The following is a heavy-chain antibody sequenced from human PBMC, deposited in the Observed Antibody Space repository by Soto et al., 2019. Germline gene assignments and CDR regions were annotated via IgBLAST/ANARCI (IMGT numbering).Heavy chain of an antibody. Sequence: GGSLRLSCAASGFTFSSYWMHWVRQAPGKGLVWVSRTNSDGSSTSYADSVKGRFTISRDNAKNTLYLQMNSLRAEDTAVYYCARWSSSTGAFDIWGQGTMVTVSS. CDR2: TNSDGSST. V-gene: IGHV3-74*01. CDR1: GFTFSSYW. CDR3: ARWSSSTGAFDI. J-gene: IGHJ3*02. D-gene: IGHD1-1*01.